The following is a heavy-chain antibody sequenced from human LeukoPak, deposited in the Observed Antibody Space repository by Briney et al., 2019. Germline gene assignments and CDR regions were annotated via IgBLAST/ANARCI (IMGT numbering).Heavy chain of an antibody. D-gene: IGHD3-10*01. J-gene: IGHJ6*02. CDR3: ARGRITMVRGVIRAYGMDV. Sequence: GGSLRLSCAASGFTFSSYWMHWVRQAPGKGLVWVSRIHIDGSSTSYADSVKGRFTISRDNAKNTLYLQMNSLRAEDTAVYYCARGRITMVRGVIRAYGMDVWGQGTTVTVSS. CDR1: GFTFSSYW. CDR2: IHIDGSST. V-gene: IGHV3-74*01.